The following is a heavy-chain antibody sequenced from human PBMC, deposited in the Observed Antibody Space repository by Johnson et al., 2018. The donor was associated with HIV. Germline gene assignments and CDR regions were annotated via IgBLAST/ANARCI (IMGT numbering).Heavy chain of an antibody. J-gene: IGHJ3*02. D-gene: IGHD3-22*01. CDR3: AREVITCGDSVGGAAFDI. V-gene: IGHV3-20*04. Sequence: EVHLVESGGGMGRPGGSLRLSCAASGFTFDDHGMSWVRQGPGKGLEWVSGINWNGGSTGYADSVKGRFTISRDNAKNSLYLQMNSLRAEDTALYYFAREVITCGDSVGGAAFDIWGQGTMVTVSS. CDR1: GFTFDDHG. CDR2: INWNGGST.